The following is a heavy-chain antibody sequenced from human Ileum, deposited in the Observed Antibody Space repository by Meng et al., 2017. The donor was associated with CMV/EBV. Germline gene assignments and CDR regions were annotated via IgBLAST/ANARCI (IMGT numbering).Heavy chain of an antibody. D-gene: IGHD3-3*01. CDR1: SSSYY. J-gene: IGHJ4*02. CDR3: ARGSYYDFWSGVSSGPLVDY. Sequence: SSSYYWGWIRQHPGKGLEWIGYIYYSGSTYYNPSLKSRVTISVDTSKNQFSLKLSSVTAADTAVYYCARGSYYDFWSGVSSGPLVDYWGQGTLVTVSS. CDR2: IYYSGST. V-gene: IGHV4-31*02.